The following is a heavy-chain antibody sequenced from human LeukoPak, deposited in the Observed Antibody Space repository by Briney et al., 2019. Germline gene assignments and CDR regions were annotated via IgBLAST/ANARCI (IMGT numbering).Heavy chain of an antibody. CDR1: GYTFTGYY. D-gene: IGHD4-17*01. V-gene: IGHV1-2*02. Sequence: ASVKVSCKASGYTFTGYYMHWVRQAPGQGLEWMGWINPNSGGTNYAQKFQGRVTMTRDTSIGTAYMELSRLRSDDTAVYYCARENDGDYVDYFDYWGRGTLVTVSS. CDR3: ARENDGDYVDYFDY. J-gene: IGHJ4*02. CDR2: INPNSGGT.